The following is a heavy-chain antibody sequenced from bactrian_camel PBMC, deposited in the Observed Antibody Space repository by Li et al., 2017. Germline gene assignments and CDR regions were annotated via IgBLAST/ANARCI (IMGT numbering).Heavy chain of an antibody. CDR2: ISSDGSNT. J-gene: IGHJ6*01. D-gene: IGHD1*01. CDR3: ASLRMHGGPTKRCPVNRLEESDFGY. CDR1: GFTFSTYA. Sequence: HVQLVESGGGVVQPGGSLRLSCAASGFTFSTYAISWVRQAPGKGLEWVSGISSDGSNTPYVDSVKGRFTISRDNAKNTVYLQLDSLKTEDMVMYYCASLRMHGGPTKRCPVNRLEESDFGYWGQGTQVTVS. V-gene: IGHV3S7*01.